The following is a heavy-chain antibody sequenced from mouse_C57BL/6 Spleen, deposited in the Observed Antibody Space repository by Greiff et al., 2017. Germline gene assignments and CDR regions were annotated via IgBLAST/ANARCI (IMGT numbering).Heavy chain of an antibody. D-gene: IGHD4-1*01. CDR1: GFTFSSYA. J-gene: IGHJ4*01. CDR3: ARDGSGYAMDY. Sequence: EVKLQESGGGLVKPGGSLKLSCAASGFTFSSYAMSWVRQTPEKRLEWVATISDGGSYTYYPDNVKGRFTISRDNAKNNLYLQMSHLKSEDTAMYYCARDGSGYAMDYWGQGTSVTVSS. V-gene: IGHV5-4*01. CDR2: ISDGGSYT.